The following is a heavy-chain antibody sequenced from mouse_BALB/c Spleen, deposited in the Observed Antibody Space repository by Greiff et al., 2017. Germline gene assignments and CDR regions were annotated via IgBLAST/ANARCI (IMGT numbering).Heavy chain of an antibody. CDR2: IWAGGST. V-gene: IGHV2-9*02. Sequence: VKLMESGPGLVAPSQSLSITCTVSGFSLTSYGVHWVRQPPGKGLEWLGVIWAGGSTNYISALMSRLSISKDNSKSQVFLKMNSLQTDDTAMYYCARAPYGNYASWIAYWGQGTLVTVSA. CDR1: GFSLTSYG. D-gene: IGHD2-1*01. CDR3: ARAPYGNYASWIAY. J-gene: IGHJ3*01.